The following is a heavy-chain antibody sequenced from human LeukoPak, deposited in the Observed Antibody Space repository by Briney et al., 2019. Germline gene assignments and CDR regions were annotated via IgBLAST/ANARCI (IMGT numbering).Heavy chain of an antibody. CDR3: ARVGGYCSSTSCYEHFDY. D-gene: IGHD2-2*01. J-gene: IGHJ4*02. V-gene: IGHV3-48*04. CDR2: ISSSSSTI. CDR1: GFTFSSYS. Sequence: GGSLRLSCAASGFTFSSYSMNWVRQAPGKGLEWVSYISSSSSTIYYADSVKGRFTISRDNAKNSLYLQMNSLRAEDTAVYYCARVGGYCSSTSCYEHFDYWGQGTLVTVSS.